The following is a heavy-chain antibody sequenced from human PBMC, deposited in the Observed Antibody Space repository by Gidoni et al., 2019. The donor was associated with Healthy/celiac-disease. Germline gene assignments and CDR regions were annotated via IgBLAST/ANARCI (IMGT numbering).Heavy chain of an antibody. V-gene: IGHV4-61*02. Sequence: QVQLQASGPGLVKPSQTLSLTSTVSCASISWGSYYWSWIRQPAGKGLEWIGRIYTSGSTNYNPSLKSRVTISVDTSKNQFSLKLSSVTAADTAVYYCARGLGSQKGAFDIWGQGTMVTVSS. D-gene: IGHD3-16*01. CDR3: ARGLGSQKGAFDI. CDR2: IYTSGST. CDR1: CASISWGSYY. J-gene: IGHJ3*02.